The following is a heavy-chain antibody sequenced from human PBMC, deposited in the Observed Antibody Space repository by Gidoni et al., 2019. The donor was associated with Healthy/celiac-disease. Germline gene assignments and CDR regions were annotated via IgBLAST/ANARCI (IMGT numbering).Heavy chain of an antibody. J-gene: IGHJ6*02. D-gene: IGHD5-18*01. V-gene: IGHV3-30*18. CDR1: GLTFSSYG. Sequence: QVQLVESGGGVVQPGRSLRLSCAASGLTFSSYGMHWVRQAPGKGLEWVAVISYDGSNKYYADSVKGRFTISRDNSKNTLYLQMNSLRAEDTAVYYCAKQIQLWGDDNYYYYGMDVWGQGTTVTVSS. CDR2: ISYDGSNK. CDR3: AKQIQLWGDDNYYYYGMDV.